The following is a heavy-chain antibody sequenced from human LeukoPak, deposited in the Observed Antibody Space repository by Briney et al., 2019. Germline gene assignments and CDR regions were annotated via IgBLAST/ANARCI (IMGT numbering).Heavy chain of an antibody. Sequence: PGGALRLSCAASGFTFSTYSMNGVRQAPGKGLEGVSSISSSSSYIYYADSMKGRFTISRDNAKNSLYLQMNSLRAEDTAVYYYARGSLDRFDYWGQGTLVTVSS. CDR3: ARGSLDRFDY. V-gene: IGHV3-21*01. CDR2: ISSSSSYI. J-gene: IGHJ4*02. CDR1: GFTFSTYS.